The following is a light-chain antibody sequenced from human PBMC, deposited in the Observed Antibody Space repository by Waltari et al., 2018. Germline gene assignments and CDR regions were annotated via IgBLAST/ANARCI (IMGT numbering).Light chain of an antibody. CDR2: DVN. CDR3: SSYTSRNTLV. Sequence: QSALTQPASVSGSPGQSITISCTGTSTDVGGYNYVSWYQQSPGKATKCMVYDVNKRPSGVSNRFSGSKSGNTASLTISGLQAEDEADYYCSSYTSRNTLVFGGGTRLTVL. CDR1: STDVGGYNY. J-gene: IGLJ2*01. V-gene: IGLV2-14*01.